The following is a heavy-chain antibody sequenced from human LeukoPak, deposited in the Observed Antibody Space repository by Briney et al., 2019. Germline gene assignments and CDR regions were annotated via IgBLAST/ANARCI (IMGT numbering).Heavy chain of an antibody. D-gene: IGHD3-10*01. CDR3: AKDQYQFGELYSWFDP. CDR2: ISGSGGST. Sequence: GGSLRLSCAASGFTFSSYAMSWVRQAPGKGPEWVSAISGSGGSTYYADSVKGRFTISRDNSKNTLYLQMNSLRAEDTAVYYCAKDQYQFGELYSWFDPWGQGTLVTVSS. V-gene: IGHV3-23*01. J-gene: IGHJ5*02. CDR1: GFTFSSYA.